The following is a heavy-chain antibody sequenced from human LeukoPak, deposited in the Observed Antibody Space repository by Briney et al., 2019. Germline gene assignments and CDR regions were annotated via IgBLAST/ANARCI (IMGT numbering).Heavy chain of an antibody. J-gene: IGHJ3*02. D-gene: IGHD4-17*01. CDR2: ISSSSGTI. V-gene: IGHV3-48*04. CDR3: AAASYGFDAFDI. CDR1: GFTFSSYS. Sequence: GGSLRLSCAASGFTFSSYSMNWVRQAPGKGLEWVSYISSSSGTIEYADSVKGRFTISRDNAKKSLDLQMSSLRAEDTAVYYCAAASYGFDAFDIWGQGTMVTVSS.